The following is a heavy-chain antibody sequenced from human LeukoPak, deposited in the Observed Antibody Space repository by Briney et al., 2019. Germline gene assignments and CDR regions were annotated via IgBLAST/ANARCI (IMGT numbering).Heavy chain of an antibody. J-gene: IGHJ6*02. CDR1: GGSISSYY. CDR3: ARDWHYDILTGYVLYYGMDV. CDR2: IYYSGST. D-gene: IGHD3-9*01. V-gene: IGHV4-59*12. Sequence: SETLSLTCTVSGGSISSYYWSWIRQPPGKGLEWIGYIYYSGSTNYNPSLKSRVTMSVDTSKNQFSLKLSSVTAADTAVYYCARDWHYDILTGYVLYYGMDVWGQGTTVTVSS.